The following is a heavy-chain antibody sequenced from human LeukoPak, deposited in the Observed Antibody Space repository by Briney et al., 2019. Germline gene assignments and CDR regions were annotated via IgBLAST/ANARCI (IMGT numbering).Heavy chain of an antibody. CDR2: INPNSGGT. V-gene: IGHV1-2*02. CDR1: GYTFTGYY. Sequence: ASVKVSCKASGYTFTGYYMHWVRQAPGQGLEWMGWINPNSGGTNYAQKFQGRVTMTRDTSISTAYMELSRLRSDDTAVCYCARDQQTGYNWNDGSGLDYWGQGTLVTVSS. D-gene: IGHD1-1*01. J-gene: IGHJ4*02. CDR3: ARDQQTGYNWNDGSGLDY.